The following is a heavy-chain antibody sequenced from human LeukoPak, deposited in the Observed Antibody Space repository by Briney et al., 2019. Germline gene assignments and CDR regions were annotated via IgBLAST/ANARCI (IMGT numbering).Heavy chain of an antibody. D-gene: IGHD6-13*01. CDR2: ISASGGDT. CDR3: AKDAAGPEY. Sequence: PGGSLRLSCAASGFTYRNYWMSWVRQAPGKGLEWVSGISASGGDTWYPDSVKGRFTISRDNSKNTLFLQMNSLRLEDTAIYYCAKDAAGPEYWGQGTLVTVSS. CDR1: GFTYRNYW. V-gene: IGHV3-23*01. J-gene: IGHJ4*02.